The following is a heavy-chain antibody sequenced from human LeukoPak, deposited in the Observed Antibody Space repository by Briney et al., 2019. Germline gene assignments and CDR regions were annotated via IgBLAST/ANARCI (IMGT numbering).Heavy chain of an antibody. CDR2: IYPGDSDT. V-gene: IGHV5-51*01. J-gene: IGHJ3*02. Sequence: GESLKISCQGSGYSFGTYWIGWVRQMPGKGLEWMGIIYPGDSDTTYSPSFQGQVTISADKSISTAYLQWSSLKTSDTAMYYCARNDAFDIWGQGTMVTVSS. CDR1: GYSFGTYW. CDR3: ARNDAFDI.